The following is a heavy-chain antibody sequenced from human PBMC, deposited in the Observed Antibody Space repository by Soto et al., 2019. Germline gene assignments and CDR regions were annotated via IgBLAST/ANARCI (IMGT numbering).Heavy chain of an antibody. Sequence: QVQLVQSGAEVKKPGSSVKVSCKASGGAFTSYGITWVRQAPGQGLEWMGGIIPLFGSRSYAQKFQGRLTITADESTSTAYMDLISLRSEDTAVYYCARVHFDVLTRYYRGWFDPWGQGTLVTVSS. V-gene: IGHV1-69*01. CDR1: GGAFTSYG. J-gene: IGHJ5*02. CDR3: ARVHFDVLTRYYRGWFDP. CDR2: IIPLFGSR. D-gene: IGHD3-9*01.